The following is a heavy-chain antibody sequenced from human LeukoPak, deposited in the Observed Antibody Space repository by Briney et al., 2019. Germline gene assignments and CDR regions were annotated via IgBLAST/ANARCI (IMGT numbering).Heavy chain of an antibody. Sequence: PSQTLSLTCTVSGGSISSGDYYWSWIRQPPGKGLEWIGYIYYSGSTYYNPSLKSRVTISVDTSKNQFSLKLSSVTAADTAVYYCARDRPGWSEGYFDYWGQGTLVTVSS. CDR3: ARDRPGWSEGYFDY. CDR2: IYYSGST. D-gene: IGHD2-15*01. CDR1: GGSISSGDYY. J-gene: IGHJ4*02. V-gene: IGHV4-30-4*01.